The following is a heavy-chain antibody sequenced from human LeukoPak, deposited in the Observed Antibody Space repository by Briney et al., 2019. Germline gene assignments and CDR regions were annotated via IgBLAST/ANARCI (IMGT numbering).Heavy chain of an antibody. CDR3: ARDYSSGYPDFDY. J-gene: IGHJ4*02. CDR1: GFTFSSYS. V-gene: IGHV3-21*01. D-gene: IGHD3-22*01. CDR2: ISSSSSYI. Sequence: VGSLRLSCAASGFTFSSYSMNWVRQAPGKGLEWVSSISSSSSYIYYADSVKGRFTISRDNAKNSLYLQMNSLRAKDTAVYYCARDYSSGYPDFDYWGQGTLVTVSS.